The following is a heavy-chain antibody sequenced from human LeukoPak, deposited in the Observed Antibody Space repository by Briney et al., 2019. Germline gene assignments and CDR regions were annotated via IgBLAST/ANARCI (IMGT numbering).Heavy chain of an antibody. CDR3: AREVPRYSSS. CDR1: GFTFSSYS. Sequence: GGSLRLSCAASGFTFSSYSMNWVRQAPGKGLEWVSVIYSGGSTYYADSVKGRFTISRDNSKNTLYLQMNSLRAEDTAVYYCAREVPRYSSSWGQGTLVTVSS. J-gene: IGHJ4*02. CDR2: IYSGGST. D-gene: IGHD6-13*01. V-gene: IGHV3-53*01.